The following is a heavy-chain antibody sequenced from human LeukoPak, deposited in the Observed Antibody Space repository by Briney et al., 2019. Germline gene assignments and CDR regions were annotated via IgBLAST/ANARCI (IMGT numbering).Heavy chain of an antibody. CDR2: IYPGDSDT. V-gene: IGHV5-51*01. Sequence: GESLKISCKGSGYSFTNYWIGWVRQMPGKGLEWMGIIYPGDSDTRYSPSFQGQVTISADKSISTAYLQWSSLKASDTAMYYCARHESDCTNGVCYINYFDYWGQGTLVTVSS. CDR3: ARHESDCTNGVCYINYFDY. CDR1: GYSFTNYW. D-gene: IGHD2-8*01. J-gene: IGHJ4*02.